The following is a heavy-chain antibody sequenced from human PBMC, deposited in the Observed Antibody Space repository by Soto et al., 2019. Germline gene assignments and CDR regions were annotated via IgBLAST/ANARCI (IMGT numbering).Heavy chain of an antibody. D-gene: IGHD3-22*01. V-gene: IGHV3-11*01. CDR1: GFTFSDYY. CDR2: ISSSGDII. Sequence: QVQLVESGGGLVKPGGSLRLSCAAAGFTFSDYYMSWIRQAPGKGLEWGSYISSSGDIIDYADSVKGRLTISRDNAKKSLYLQMNSLRAEATAVYYCARDGDYSDSRGDFLWDAFDIWGQGTMVTVSS. J-gene: IGHJ3*02. CDR3: ARDGDYSDSRGDFLWDAFDI.